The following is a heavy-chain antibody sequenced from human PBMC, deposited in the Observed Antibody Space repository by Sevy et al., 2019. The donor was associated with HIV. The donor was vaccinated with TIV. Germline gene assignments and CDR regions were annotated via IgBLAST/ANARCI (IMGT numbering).Heavy chain of an antibody. V-gene: IGHV3-30-3*01. J-gene: IGHJ4*02. CDR2: ISYDGSNK. D-gene: IGHD6-13*01. CDR3: ARDFAAAGTYYFDY. Sequence: GGSLRLSCAASGFTFNNYAMHWVRQAPGKGLEWAAVISYDGSNKYYADSVKRRFTISRDNSKNTLYLQMNSLRAEYTAVYYCARDFAAAGTYYFDYWGQGTLVTVSS. CDR1: GFTFNNYA.